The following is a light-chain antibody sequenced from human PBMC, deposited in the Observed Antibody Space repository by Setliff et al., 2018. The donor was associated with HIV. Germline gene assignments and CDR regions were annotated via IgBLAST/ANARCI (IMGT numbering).Light chain of an antibody. CDR1: SSDVGSYNL. Sequence: QSALAQPASVSGSPGQSITISCTGTSSDVGSYNLVSWYQQHPGKAPKLMIYEVSYRPSGVSDRFSGSKSGNSASLVISGLQAEDEADYHCSSYSTTGTLFGPGTKVTVL. CDR2: EVS. CDR3: SSYSTTGTL. V-gene: IGLV2-14*02. J-gene: IGLJ1*01.